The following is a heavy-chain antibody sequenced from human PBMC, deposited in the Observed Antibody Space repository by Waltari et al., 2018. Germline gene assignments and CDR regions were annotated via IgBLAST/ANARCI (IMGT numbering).Heavy chain of an antibody. CDR1: GYTFTSYY. J-gene: IGHJ4*02. D-gene: IGHD2-21*01. CDR3: ASNLEAYCGGDCYSSFDY. V-gene: IGHV1-46*01. Sequence: QVQLVQSGAEVKKPGASVKVSCKASGYTFTSYYMHWVRQAPGQGLEWMGIINPSGGSTSYAQKFQVRVTMTRDTSTSTVYMELSSLRSEDTAVYYCASNLEAYCGGDCYSSFDYWGQGTLVTVSS. CDR2: INPSGGST.